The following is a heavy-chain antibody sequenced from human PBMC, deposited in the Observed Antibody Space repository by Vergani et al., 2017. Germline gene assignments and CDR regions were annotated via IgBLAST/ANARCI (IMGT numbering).Heavy chain of an antibody. CDR3: ARDRGSKAQLWPTEGWFDP. CDR2: ISAYTGNT. D-gene: IGHD5-18*01. J-gene: IGHJ5*02. CDR1: GYTFTSYG. V-gene: IGHV1-18*01. Sequence: QVQLVQSGAEVKKPGASVKVSCKASGYTFTSYGISWVRQAPGQGLEWMGWISAYTGNTNYAQKLQGRVTMTTDTSTSTAYMELRSLRSDDTAVYYCARDRGSKAQLWPTEGWFDPWGQGTLVTVSS.